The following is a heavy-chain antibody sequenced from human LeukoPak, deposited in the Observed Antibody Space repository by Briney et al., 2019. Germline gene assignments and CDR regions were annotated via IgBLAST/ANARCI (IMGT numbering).Heavy chain of an antibody. V-gene: IGHV3-30*18. CDR2: ISYDESNK. J-gene: IGHJ4*02. CDR3: AKDIYSSGSQIDY. Sequence: GGSLRLSCAASGFTFSSYGMHWVRQAPGKGLEWVAVISYDESNKHYADSVKGRFTISRDNSKNTLYLQMNSLKAEDTAVYYCAKDIYSSGSQIDYWGQGTLVTVSS. CDR1: GFTFSSYG. D-gene: IGHD6-19*01.